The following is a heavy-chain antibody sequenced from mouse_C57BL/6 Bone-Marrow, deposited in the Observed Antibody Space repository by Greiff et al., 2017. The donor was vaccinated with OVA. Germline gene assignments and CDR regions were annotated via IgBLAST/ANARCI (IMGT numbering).Heavy chain of an antibody. Sequence: QVQLQQSGAELARPGASVKMSCKASGYTFTSYTMHWVKQRPGQGLEWIGYINPSSGYTKYNQKFKDKATLTADKSSSTAYMQLSSLTSEDYAVYYCARSRRWLLKYFDVWGTGTTVTVSS. CDR3: ARSRRWLLKYFDV. D-gene: IGHD2-3*01. V-gene: IGHV1-4*01. CDR1: GYTFTSYT. J-gene: IGHJ1*03. CDR2: INPSSGYT.